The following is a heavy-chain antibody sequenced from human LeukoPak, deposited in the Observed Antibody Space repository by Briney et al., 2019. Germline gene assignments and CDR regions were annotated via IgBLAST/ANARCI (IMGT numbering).Heavy chain of an antibody. Sequence: QAGGSLRLSCAASGFTFSSYGMHWVRQAPGKGLEWVAFIRYDGSNKYYADSVKGRFTISRDNSKNTLYLQMNSLRAEDTAVYYCAKDQPSNDYSSWYYYYYYMDVWGKGTTVTISS. D-gene: IGHD6-6*01. CDR1: GFTFSSYG. CDR2: IRYDGSNK. CDR3: AKDQPSNDYSSWYYYYYYMDV. V-gene: IGHV3-30*02. J-gene: IGHJ6*03.